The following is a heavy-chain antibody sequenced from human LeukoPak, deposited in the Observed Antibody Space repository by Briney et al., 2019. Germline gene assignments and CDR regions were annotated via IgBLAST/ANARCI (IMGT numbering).Heavy chain of an antibody. CDR2: ISYDGSNK. CDR3: AKDRSSSLGLDY. Sequence: PGGSLRLSCAASGFTCSSYGMHWVRQAPGKGLGWVAVISYDGSNKYYADSVKGRFTISRDNSKNTLYLQMNSLRAEDTAVYYCAKDRSSSLGLDYWGQGTLVTVSS. V-gene: IGHV3-30*18. J-gene: IGHJ4*02. CDR1: GFTCSSYG. D-gene: IGHD6-13*01.